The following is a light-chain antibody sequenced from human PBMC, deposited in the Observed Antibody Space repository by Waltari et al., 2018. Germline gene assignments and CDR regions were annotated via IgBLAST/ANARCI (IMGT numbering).Light chain of an antibody. CDR3: AAWDDSLNGHYV. V-gene: IGLV1-36*01. Sequence: QSVLTQPPSVSEAPRQRVTISCSGSSSNIGNNAVHWYQQLPGKAPKLLIYYDDLLPSGVSDRFSGSKSGTSASLAISGLQSEDEADYYCAAWDDSLNGHYVFGTGTKVTVL. CDR1: SSNIGNNA. J-gene: IGLJ1*01. CDR2: YDD.